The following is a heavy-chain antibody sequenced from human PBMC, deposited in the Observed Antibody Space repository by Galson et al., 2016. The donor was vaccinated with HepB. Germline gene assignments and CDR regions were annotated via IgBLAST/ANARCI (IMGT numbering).Heavy chain of an antibody. CDR2: IYYTGNT. J-gene: IGHJ5*02. Sequence: SETLSLTCTVSGGSISTYYWSWIRQPPGKGLEWIGYIYYTGNTNYHPSLKSRVTISVDTSKNQFSLKLTSVTAADTAVYYCARFASTVTFNWFDPWGQGTLVTVSP. D-gene: IGHD4-17*01. CDR3: ARFASTVTFNWFDP. CDR1: GGSISTYY. V-gene: IGHV4-59*01.